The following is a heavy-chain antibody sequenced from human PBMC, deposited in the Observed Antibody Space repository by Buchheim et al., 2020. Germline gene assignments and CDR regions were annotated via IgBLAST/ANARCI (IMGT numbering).Heavy chain of an antibody. D-gene: IGHD3-16*01. Sequence: QVQLVESGGGVVQPGTSLRLSCAASGFTFSSYGMHWVRQAPGKGLEWVGMIYHDGSTKYYADSVKGRFTISRDNSKNTLYLQMDSLRAEDTAVYKCARVDDGGYFDYWGQGTL. CDR1: GFTFSSYG. V-gene: IGHV3-33*01. J-gene: IGHJ4*02. CDR3: ARVDDGGYFDY. CDR2: IYHDGSTK.